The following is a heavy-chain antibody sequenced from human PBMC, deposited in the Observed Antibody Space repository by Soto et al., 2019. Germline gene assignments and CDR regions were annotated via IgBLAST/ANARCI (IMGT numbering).Heavy chain of an antibody. J-gene: IGHJ6*02. CDR2: IYYSGST. V-gene: IGHV4-39*01. CDR3: ASHHTSTSVRFLEWTDNYYYYGMDV. D-gene: IGHD3-3*01. Sequence: PSETLSLTCTVSGGSISSSSYYWGWIRQPPGKGLEWIGSIYYSGSTYYNPSLKSRVTISVDTSKNQFSLKLSSVTAADTAVYYCASHHTSTSVRFLEWTDNYYYYGMDVWGQGTTVTVSS. CDR1: GGSISSSSYY.